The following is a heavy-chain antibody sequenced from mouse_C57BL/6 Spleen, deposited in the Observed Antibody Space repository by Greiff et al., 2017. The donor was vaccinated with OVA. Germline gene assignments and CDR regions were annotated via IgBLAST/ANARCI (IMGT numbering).Heavy chain of an antibody. Sequence: QVQLKESGAELVMPGASVKLSCKASGYTFTSYWMHWVKQRPGQGLEWIGEIDPSDSYTNYNQKFKGKSTLTVDKSSSTAYMQLSSLTSEDSAVYYCATYDYDLYYFDYWGQGTTLTVSS. J-gene: IGHJ2*01. CDR3: ATYDYDLYYFDY. CDR1: GYTFTSYW. V-gene: IGHV1-69*01. CDR2: IDPSDSYT. D-gene: IGHD2-4*01.